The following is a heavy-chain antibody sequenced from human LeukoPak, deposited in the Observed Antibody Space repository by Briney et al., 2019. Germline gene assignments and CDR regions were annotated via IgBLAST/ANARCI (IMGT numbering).Heavy chain of an antibody. D-gene: IGHD5-18*01. CDR1: GFTFNTYI. J-gene: IGHJ4*02. Sequence: GGSLRLSCAASGFTFNTYIMNWVRQAPGKGLEWVSSISSSSTYIHYADSVKGRFIISRDNARNSLYLQMNSLRAEDTAVYYCAGHLSGYSYGYDWGQGTQVTVSS. CDR3: AGHLSGYSYGYD. CDR2: ISSSSTYI. V-gene: IGHV3-21*01.